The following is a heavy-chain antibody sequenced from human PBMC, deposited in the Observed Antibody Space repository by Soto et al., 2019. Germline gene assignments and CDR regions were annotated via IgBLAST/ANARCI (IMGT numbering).Heavy chain of an antibody. CDR2: ISYDASNK. J-gene: IGHJ4*02. V-gene: IGHV3-30-3*01. CDR1: GFTFSSYA. Sequence: QVQLVESGGGVVQPGRSLRLSCAASGFTFSSYAMHWVRQAPGKGLEWVAVISYDASNKYYADSVKGRFTISRDNSKNTLFLQMNSLRAEDAAVYYCARGYSSSSAAFDYWGQGTLVSVSS. CDR3: ARGYSSSSAAFDY. D-gene: IGHD6-13*01.